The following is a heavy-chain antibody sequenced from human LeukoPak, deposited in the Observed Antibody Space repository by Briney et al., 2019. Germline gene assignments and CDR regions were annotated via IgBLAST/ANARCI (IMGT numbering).Heavy chain of an antibody. Sequence: SETLSLTCTVSGGSISSYYWSWIRQPPGEGLEWIGYIYYSGSTNYNPSLKSRVTISVDTSKNQFSLKLSSVTAADTAVYYCARVLGGPPAGWYFDLWGRGTLVTVSS. J-gene: IGHJ2*01. CDR1: GGSISSYY. CDR3: ARVLGGPPAGWYFDL. V-gene: IGHV4-59*01. CDR2: IYYSGST. D-gene: IGHD3-10*01.